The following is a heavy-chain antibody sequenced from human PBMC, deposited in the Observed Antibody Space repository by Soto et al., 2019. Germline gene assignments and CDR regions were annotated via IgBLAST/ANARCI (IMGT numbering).Heavy chain of an antibody. CDR3: AKDRVVVAVRDAFDI. V-gene: IGHV3-23*01. Sequence: ETLSLTCAVSGGSFTSNNWWTWVRQAPGKGLEWVSAISGSGGSTYYADSVKGRFTISRDNSKNTLYLQMNSLRAEDTAVYYCAKDRVVVAVRDAFDIWGQGTMVTVSS. D-gene: IGHD2-15*01. CDR2: ISGSGGST. J-gene: IGHJ3*02. CDR1: GGSFTSNN.